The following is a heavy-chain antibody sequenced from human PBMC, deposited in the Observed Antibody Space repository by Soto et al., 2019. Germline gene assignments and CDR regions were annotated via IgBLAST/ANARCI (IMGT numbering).Heavy chain of an antibody. D-gene: IGHD3-3*01. J-gene: IGHJ6*02. Sequence: ASVKVSCKASGYTFTSYGISWVRQAPGQGLEWMGWISAYNGNTNYAQKLQGRVTMTEDTSTDTAYMELSSLRSEDTAVYYCATDYYDFWSGPTRAYYGMDVWGQGTTVTVSS. V-gene: IGHV1-18*01. CDR3: ATDYYDFWSGPTRAYYGMDV. CDR1: GYTFTSYG. CDR2: ISAYNGNT.